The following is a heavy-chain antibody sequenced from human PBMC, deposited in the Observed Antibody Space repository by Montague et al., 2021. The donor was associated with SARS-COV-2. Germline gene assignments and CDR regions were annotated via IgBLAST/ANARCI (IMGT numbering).Heavy chain of an antibody. Sequence: TLSLTCTVSGGSISSGSYYWSWIRQPAGKGLEWIGRIYTSGSTNYNPSLKSRVTISVDTSKNQFSLGLSSVTAADTAVYYCARVGVGTMVRGVIPAYYCYGMDVWGQGTTVTVSS. CDR2: IYTSGST. D-gene: IGHD3-10*01. CDR1: GGSISSGSYY. CDR3: ARVGVGTMVRGVIPAYYCYGMDV. V-gene: IGHV4-61*02. J-gene: IGHJ6*02.